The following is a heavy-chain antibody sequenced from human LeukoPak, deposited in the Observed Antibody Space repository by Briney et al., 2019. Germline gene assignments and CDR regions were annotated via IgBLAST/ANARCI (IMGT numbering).Heavy chain of an antibody. CDR3: ARDGYGDGTFDY. CDR2: IWYDGSNK. V-gene: IGHV3-33*01. CDR1: GFTFSSYG. Sequence: GRSLRLSCAASGFTFSSYGMHWVRQAPGKGLEWVAVIWYDGSNKYYADSVKGRFTISRDNSKNTLYPQMNSLRAEDTAVYYCARDGYGDGTFDYWGQGTLVTVSS. D-gene: IGHD4-17*01. J-gene: IGHJ4*02.